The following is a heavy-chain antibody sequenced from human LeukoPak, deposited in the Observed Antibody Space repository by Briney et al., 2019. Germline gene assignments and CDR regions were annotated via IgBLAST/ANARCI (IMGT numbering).Heavy chain of an antibody. CDR2: IYPGDSDT. CDR3: ARRNDTAGLDY. Sequence: GESLQISCQGSGYPFASSWIGWVRQLPGKGLEWMGIIYPGDSDTRYSPSFQGRVIISADKSINTAYLQWSSLKASDTAMYYCARRNDTAGLDYWGQGTLVTVSS. V-gene: IGHV5-51*01. J-gene: IGHJ4*02. D-gene: IGHD5-18*01. CDR1: GYPFASSW.